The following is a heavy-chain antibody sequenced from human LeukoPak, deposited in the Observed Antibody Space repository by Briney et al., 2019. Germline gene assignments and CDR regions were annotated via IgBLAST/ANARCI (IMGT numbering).Heavy chain of an antibody. CDR2: ISSSSSYI. CDR1: GFTFSSYS. D-gene: IGHD5-18*01. J-gene: IGHJ3*02. Sequence: GGSLRLSCAASGFTFSSYSMNWVRQAPGKGLEWVSSISSSSSYIYYADSVKGRFTISRDNAKNSLYLQMNSLRAEDTAVYYCARDPAPDTPSTDASDIWGQGTMVTVSS. V-gene: IGHV3-21*01. CDR3: ARDPAPDTPSTDASDI.